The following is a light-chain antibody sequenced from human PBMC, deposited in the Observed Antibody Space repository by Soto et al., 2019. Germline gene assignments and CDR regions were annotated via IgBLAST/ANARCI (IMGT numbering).Light chain of an antibody. CDR1: SSDVGGYNY. V-gene: IGLV2-8*01. J-gene: IGLJ1*01. CDR2: EVN. CDR3: SSYAGSSNV. Sequence: QSALNQPPSASGSPGQSVAISCTGTSSDVGGYNYVSWYQQHPGKATNLMIYEVNTRPSGVPDRFSGSKSGNTASLTVSGLQAEDEADYYCSSYAGSSNVFGTWPKVTVL.